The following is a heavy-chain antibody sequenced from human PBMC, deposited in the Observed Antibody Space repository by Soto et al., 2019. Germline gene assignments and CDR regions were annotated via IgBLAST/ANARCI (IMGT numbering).Heavy chain of an antibody. CDR2: IYYSGST. CDR1: GGSISTFY. V-gene: IGHV4-59*01. D-gene: IGHD6-13*01. J-gene: IGHJ4*02. Sequence: TVSGGSISTFYWSWIRQPPGKGLEWIGYIYYSGSTNYNPSLKSRVTISVDTSKNQFSLKLSSVTAADTAVYYCARSGSSSWEKYYFDYWGQGTLVTVSS. CDR3: ARSGSSSWEKYYFDY.